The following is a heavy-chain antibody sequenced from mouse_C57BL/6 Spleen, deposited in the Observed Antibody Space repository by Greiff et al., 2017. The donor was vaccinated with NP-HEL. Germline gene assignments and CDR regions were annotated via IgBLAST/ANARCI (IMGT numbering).Heavy chain of an antibody. V-gene: IGHV1-72*01. Sequence: VQLQQPGAELVKPGASVKLSCKASGYTFTSYWMHWVKQRPGRGLEWIGRIDPNSGGNKYNEKFKSKATLTVDKPSSTAYIQLSSLTSEDSAVYYCARGDYGSSLFAYWGQGTLVTVSA. J-gene: IGHJ3*01. CDR1: GYTFTSYW. CDR2: IDPNSGGN. CDR3: ARGDYGSSLFAY. D-gene: IGHD1-1*01.